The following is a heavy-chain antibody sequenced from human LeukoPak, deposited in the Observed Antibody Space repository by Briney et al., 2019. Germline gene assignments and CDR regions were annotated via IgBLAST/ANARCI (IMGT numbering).Heavy chain of an antibody. CDR3: ASLGDYNSSAYRYVDL. Sequence: SETLSLTCTVSGGSISSYYWSWIRQPPGKGLEWIGYIYYSGSTNYNPSLKSRVTISVDTSKNQFSLKLSSVTAADTAVYYCASLGDYNSSAYRYVDLSGRGTLVTVSS. CDR1: GGSISSYY. J-gene: IGHJ2*01. CDR2: IYYSGST. D-gene: IGHD3-22*01. V-gene: IGHV4-59*01.